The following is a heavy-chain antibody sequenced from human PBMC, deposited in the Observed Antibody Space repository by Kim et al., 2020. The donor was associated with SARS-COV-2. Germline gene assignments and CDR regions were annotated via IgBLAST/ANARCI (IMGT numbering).Heavy chain of an antibody. CDR3: AAGPLFRDKNYDSRGLDY. CDR1: GFTFSSSP. Sequence: SVKVSCKASGFTFSSSPVQWVRQTRGERLEWIGWIVVDSGNRNYAQKFQERVTITRDMSTNAAYMELSSLRSEDTAVYYCAAGPLFRDKNYDSRGLDYWGQGTLVTVSS. J-gene: IGHJ4*02. V-gene: IGHV1-58*01. CDR2: IVVDSGNR. D-gene: IGHD3-22*01.